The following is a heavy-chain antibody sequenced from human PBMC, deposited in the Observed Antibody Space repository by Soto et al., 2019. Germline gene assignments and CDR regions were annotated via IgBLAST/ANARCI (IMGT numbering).Heavy chain of an antibody. V-gene: IGHV1-69*10. D-gene: IGHD7-27*01. CDR2: IIPVLGTT. CDR1: AGTFPHFA. J-gene: IGHJ5*02. Sequence: SVKVSCKASAGTFPHFALSWVRQAPGQGLEWMGGIIPVLGTTTYAQKFQGRVSITADKSTDTAYIELSSLNSEDTAVYYCACNWGNSLKNWLAPWGQGTLVTSPQ. CDR3: ACNWGNSLKNWLAP.